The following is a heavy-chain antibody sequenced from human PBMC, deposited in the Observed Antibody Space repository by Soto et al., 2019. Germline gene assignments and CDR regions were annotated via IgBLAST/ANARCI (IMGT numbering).Heavy chain of an antibody. Sequence: TLSLTCSVSGDSISTVDYFWAWVRQPPGQALEYIGYIYKSATTYYNPSFESRVAISLDTSKSQFSLNVTSLTAADTAVYFCARGRYCLTGRCFPNWFDSWGQGTLVTVSS. J-gene: IGHJ5*01. CDR2: IYKSATT. CDR1: GDSISTVDYF. D-gene: IGHD2-15*01. CDR3: ARGRYCLTGRCFPNWFDS. V-gene: IGHV4-30-4*01.